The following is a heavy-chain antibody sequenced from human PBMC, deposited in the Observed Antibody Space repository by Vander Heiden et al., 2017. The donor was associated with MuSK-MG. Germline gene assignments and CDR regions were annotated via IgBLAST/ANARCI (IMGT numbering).Heavy chain of an antibody. CDR3: ASTATTNSDAFDI. Sequence: QVQLQESGPGLVKPSETLSLPCTVSGGSISSYYWSWIRQPPGKGLEWIGYIYYSGSTNYNPALKSRVTISVDTSKNQFSLKLSSVTAADTAVYYCASTATTNSDAFDIWGQGTMVTVSS. D-gene: IGHD2-15*01. J-gene: IGHJ3*02. V-gene: IGHV4-59*08. CDR2: IYYSGST. CDR1: GGSISSYY.